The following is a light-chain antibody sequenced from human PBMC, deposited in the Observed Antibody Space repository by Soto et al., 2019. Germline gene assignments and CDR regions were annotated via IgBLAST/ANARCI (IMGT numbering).Light chain of an antibody. CDR1: QSVSSSY. CDR2: DTS. CDR3: HQYDHWPLT. J-gene: IGKJ4*01. Sequence: EIVSTQSPGTLALSPGERATLSCRASQSVSSSYLAWYQQKPGQAPRLLISDTSTRATGIPARFSGSGSGTEFTLTVSSLQSEDFALYFCHQYDHWPLTFGGGTKVDIK. V-gene: IGKV3D-15*01.